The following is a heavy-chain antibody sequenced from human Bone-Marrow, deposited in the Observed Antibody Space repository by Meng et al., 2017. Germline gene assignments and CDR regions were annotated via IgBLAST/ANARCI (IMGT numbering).Heavy chain of an antibody. Sequence: SETLSLTCTVSGGSISSGGHYWSWIRQHPGKGLEWIGYIYYSGSTYYNPSLKSLVTISVDTSKNQFSLKLSSVTAADTAVYYCARGGTYYDFWSGYYPDAFDIWGQGTMVTVSS. CDR3: ARGGTYYDFWSGYYPDAFDI. CDR2: IYYSGST. CDR1: GGSISSGGHY. J-gene: IGHJ3*02. D-gene: IGHD3-3*01. V-gene: IGHV4-31*01.